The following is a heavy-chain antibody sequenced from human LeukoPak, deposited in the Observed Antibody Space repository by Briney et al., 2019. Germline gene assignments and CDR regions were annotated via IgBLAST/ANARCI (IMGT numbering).Heavy chain of an antibody. D-gene: IGHD4-23*01. CDR2: ISAYNGNT. V-gene: IGHV1-18*01. CDR3: ARDPGTVVTRYDDYYGMDV. J-gene: IGHJ6*02. Sequence: ASVKVSCKASGYTFTSYGISWVRQAPGQGLEWMGWISAYNGNTNYAQKLQGRVTMTKDTSTSTAYMEVSSLRYGDTAVYSCARDPGTVVTRYDDYYGMDVWGQGTPVTVSS. CDR1: GYTFTSYG.